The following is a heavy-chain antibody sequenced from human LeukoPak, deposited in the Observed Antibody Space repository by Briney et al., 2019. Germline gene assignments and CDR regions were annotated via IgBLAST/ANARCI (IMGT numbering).Heavy chain of an antibody. CDR2: ISGSGGST. Sequence: GGSLRLSCAASGFTFSRYAMSWVRQAPGKALEWLSAISGSGGSTYYADSVKGRFSISRDNSKNTLYLQMNSLRAEDTAVYYCATLSDGDAFDIWGQGTMVTVSS. V-gene: IGHV3-23*01. CDR1: GFTFSRYA. J-gene: IGHJ3*02. CDR3: ATLSDGDAFDI. D-gene: IGHD2/OR15-2a*01.